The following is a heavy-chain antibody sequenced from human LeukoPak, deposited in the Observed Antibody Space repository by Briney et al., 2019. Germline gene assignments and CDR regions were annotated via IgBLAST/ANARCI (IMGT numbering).Heavy chain of an antibody. D-gene: IGHD3-16*01. J-gene: IGHJ3*02. CDR1: GGSISSYY. CDR3: ARGLGEYAFDI. CDR2: IYCSGST. Sequence: PSETLSLTCTVSGGSISSYYWSWIRQPPGKGLEWIGYIYCSGSTNYNPSLTSRVTISVDTSKNQLSLKLSSVTAADTAVYYCARGLGEYAFDIWGQGTMVTVSS. V-gene: IGHV4-59*08.